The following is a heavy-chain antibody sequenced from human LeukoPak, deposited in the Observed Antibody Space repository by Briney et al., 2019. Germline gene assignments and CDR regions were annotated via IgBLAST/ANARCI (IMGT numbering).Heavy chain of an antibody. CDR1: GFTFSNYA. V-gene: IGHV3-23*01. CDR3: AKWGDYDVLTGYYVPDY. D-gene: IGHD3-9*01. CDR2: ILGSGGST. J-gene: IGHJ4*02. Sequence: PGASLRLPCAASGFTFSNYAMSWVRQAPGKGLERVSAILGSGGSTYYADSVKGRFTVSRDNSKSTLYLQMNSLRAEDTALYYCAKWGDYDVLTGYYVPDYWGQGTLVTVSS.